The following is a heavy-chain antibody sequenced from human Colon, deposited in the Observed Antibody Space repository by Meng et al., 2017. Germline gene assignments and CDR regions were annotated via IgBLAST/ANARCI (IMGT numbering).Heavy chain of an antibody. CDR2: ISYDGSYK. J-gene: IGHJ1*01. V-gene: IGHV3-30*03. Sequence: QVQLVVSGGCLVQSGRSLRLSCAASGLTFSSDGMHWVRQAPGKGLEWVAVISYDGSYKNYADSVKGRFTISRDNSKNTLYLQMNGLRVEDTALYYCGDITSAYWRQSTLVTVSS. CDR1: GLTFSSDG. D-gene: IGHD3-10*01. CDR3: GDITSAY.